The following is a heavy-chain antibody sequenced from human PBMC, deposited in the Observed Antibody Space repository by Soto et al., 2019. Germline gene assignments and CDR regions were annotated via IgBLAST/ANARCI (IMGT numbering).Heavy chain of an antibody. V-gene: IGHV1-18*01. D-gene: IGHD5-12*01. J-gene: IGHJ6*02. Sequence: QVQLVQSGAEVKKPGASVKVSCKASGYTFTSYGISWVRQAPGQGLGWMGWISAYNGNTNYAQKLQGRVTMTTDTPTSTAYMELRSLRSDDTAVYYCASYSVDIVATTNTYYYGMDVWGQGTTVTVSS. CDR3: ASYSVDIVATTNTYYYGMDV. CDR1: GYTFTSYG. CDR2: ISAYNGNT.